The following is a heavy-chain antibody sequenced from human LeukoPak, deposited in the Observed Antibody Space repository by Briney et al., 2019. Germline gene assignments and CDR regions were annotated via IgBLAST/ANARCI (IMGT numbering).Heavy chain of an antibody. CDR3: ARGKVSSWYYYGMDV. D-gene: IGHD6-13*01. J-gene: IGHJ6*02. CDR1: GYTFTSYG. CDR2: INTNTGNP. Sequence: ASVKVSCKASGYTFTSYGISWVRQAPGQGLEWMGWINTNTGNPTYAQGFTGRFVFSLDTSVSTAYLQISSLKAEDTAVYYCARGKVSSWYYYGMDVWGQGTTVTVSS. V-gene: IGHV7-4-1*02.